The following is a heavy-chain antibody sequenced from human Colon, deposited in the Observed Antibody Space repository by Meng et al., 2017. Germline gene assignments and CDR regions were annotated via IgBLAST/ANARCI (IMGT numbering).Heavy chain of an antibody. CDR1: GFTFSTYS. D-gene: IGHD6-19*01. CDR2: ISSNSPYI. Sequence: GESLKISCAASGFTFSTYSITWVRQAPGKGLEWVSSISSNSPYIYYADSVKGRFTISRDNAKNSVYLQMNSLRDEDTAVYYCARPRSGGWPNQGMDVWGQGTMVTVSS. V-gene: IGHV3-21*01. J-gene: IGHJ6*02. CDR3: ARPRSGGWPNQGMDV.